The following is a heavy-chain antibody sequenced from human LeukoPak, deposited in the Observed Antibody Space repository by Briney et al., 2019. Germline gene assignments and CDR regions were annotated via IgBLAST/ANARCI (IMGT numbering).Heavy chain of an antibody. CDR2: IIPIFGTA. V-gene: IGHV1-69*05. D-gene: IGHD5-12*01. CDR1: GGTFSSYA. CDR3: AVAEGIVATISGFAYYFVY. Sequence: GASVKVSCKASGGTFSSYAISWVRQAPGQGLEWMGGIIPIFGTANYAQKFQGRVTITTDESTSTAYMELSSLRSEDTAVYYCAVAEGIVATISGFAYYFVYWGQGTLVTVSS. J-gene: IGHJ4*02.